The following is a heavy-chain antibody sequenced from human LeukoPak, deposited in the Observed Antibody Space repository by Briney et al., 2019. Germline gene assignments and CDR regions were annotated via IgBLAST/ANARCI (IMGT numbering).Heavy chain of an antibody. CDR3: ANGGDTAMAPSFDY. J-gene: IGHJ4*02. V-gene: IGHV3-30-3*01. CDR1: GFTFSSYA. Sequence: QPGGSLRLSCTASGFTFSSYAMHWVRQAPGKGLEWVAVISYDGSNKYYADSVKGRFTISRDNSKNTLYLQMNSLRAEDTAVYYCANGGDTAMAPSFDYWGQGTLVTVSS. D-gene: IGHD5-18*01. CDR2: ISYDGSNK.